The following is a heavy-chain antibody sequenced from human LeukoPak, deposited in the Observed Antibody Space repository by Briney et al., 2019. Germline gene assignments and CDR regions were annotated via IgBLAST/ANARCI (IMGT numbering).Heavy chain of an antibody. CDR1: GDSISSGSYY. CDR2: IYTSGST. D-gene: IGHD1-26*01. J-gene: IGHJ4*02. Sequence: PSETLSLTCTVSGDSISSGSYYWSWIRQPAGKGLEWIGRIYTSGSTNYNPSLKSRLTISVDTSKNQFSLNLSSVTAADTAVYYCARDARNSGSYTFDYWGQGTLVTVSS. V-gene: IGHV4-61*02. CDR3: ARDARNSGSYTFDY.